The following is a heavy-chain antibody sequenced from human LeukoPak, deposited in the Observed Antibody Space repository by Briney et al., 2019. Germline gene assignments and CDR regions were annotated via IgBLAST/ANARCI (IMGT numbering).Heavy chain of an antibody. Sequence: GGSLRLSCAASGFTVSSNYMSWVRQAPGKGLEWVSVIYSGGSTYYADSVRGRFTISRDNSKNTLYLQMNSLRAEDTAVYYCARGYYYYYMDVWGKGTTVTISS. CDR2: IYSGGST. V-gene: IGHV3-66*01. CDR3: ARGYYYYYMDV. J-gene: IGHJ6*03. CDR1: GFTVSSNY.